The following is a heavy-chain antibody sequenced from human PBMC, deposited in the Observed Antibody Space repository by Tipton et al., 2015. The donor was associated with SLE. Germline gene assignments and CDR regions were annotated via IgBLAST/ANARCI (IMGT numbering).Heavy chain of an antibody. CDR1: GGSFSDYY. CDR3: ATGHFDF. J-gene: IGHJ5*01. V-gene: IGHV4-34*01. D-gene: IGHD1-1*01. Sequence: TLSLTCAVYGGSFSDYYWSWIRQPPGKGLEWIGEINHSGSTNYNTSLKSRVTISLDTSRNQFSPRLKSVTAADTAVYYCATGHFDFWGQGRLVTVSS. CDR2: INHSGST.